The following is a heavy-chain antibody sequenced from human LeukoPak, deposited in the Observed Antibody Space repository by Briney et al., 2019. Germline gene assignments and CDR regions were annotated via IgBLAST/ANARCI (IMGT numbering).Heavy chain of an antibody. CDR2: IKQDESEK. CDR1: GFSLSRYW. J-gene: IGHJ6*04. V-gene: IGHV3-7*01. CDR3: AELGITMIGGV. Sequence: GGSLRLSCAASGFSLSRYWMSWVRQAPGEGLEWVANIKQDESEKDYVDSVKGRFTISRDNAKTSLYLQMNSLRAEDTAVYYCAELGITMIGGVWGKGTTVTISS. D-gene: IGHD3-10*02.